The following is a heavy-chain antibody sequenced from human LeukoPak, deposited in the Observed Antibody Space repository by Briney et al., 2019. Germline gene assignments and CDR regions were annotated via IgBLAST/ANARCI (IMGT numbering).Heavy chain of an antibody. CDR2: IYYSGST. J-gene: IGHJ4*02. Sequence: KPSETLSPTCTVSGGSISSYYWSWIRQPPGKGLEWIGYIYYSGSTNYNPSLKSRVTISVDTSKNQFSLVLSSVTAADTAVYYCARRHSGYDFGVFDYWGQGALVTVSS. D-gene: IGHD5-12*01. CDR3: ARRHSGYDFGVFDY. V-gene: IGHV4-59*08. CDR1: GGSISSYY.